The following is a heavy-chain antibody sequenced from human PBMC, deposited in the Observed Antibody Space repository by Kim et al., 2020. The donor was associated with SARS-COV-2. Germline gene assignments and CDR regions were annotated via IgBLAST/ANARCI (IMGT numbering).Heavy chain of an antibody. Sequence: SETLSLTCAVYGGSFSGYYWTWIRQPPGEGLEWIGEINHSGTTYYTPSLKSRVTISVDTCKNQFSLKLSSVTAADTAVYYCARGLASGYDQKVYFDYWGQGMLVTVSS. J-gene: IGHJ4*02. CDR2: INHSGTT. D-gene: IGHD5-12*01. V-gene: IGHV4-34*01. CDR1: GGSFSGYY. CDR3: ARGLASGYDQKVYFDY.